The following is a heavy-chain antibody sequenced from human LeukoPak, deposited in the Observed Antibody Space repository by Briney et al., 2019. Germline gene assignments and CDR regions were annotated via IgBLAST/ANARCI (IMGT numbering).Heavy chain of an antibody. CDR2: IYYSGST. CDR1: GGSISSYY. J-gene: IGHJ4*02. CDR3: ARHDSSGYLFSFDY. D-gene: IGHD3-22*01. V-gene: IGHV4-59*08. Sequence: SETLPLTCTVSGGSISSYYWSWIRQPPGKGLEWIGYIYYSGSTNYNPSLKSRVTISVDTSKNQFSLKLSSVTAADTAVYYCARHDSSGYLFSFDYWGQGTLVTVSS.